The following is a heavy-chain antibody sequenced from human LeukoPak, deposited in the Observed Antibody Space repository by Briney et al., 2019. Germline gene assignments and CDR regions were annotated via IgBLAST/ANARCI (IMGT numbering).Heavy chain of an antibody. CDR1: GITFSSYA. Sequence: GRSLRLSCAASGITFSSYAMHWVRQAPGKGLEWVAVISYDGSNKYYADSVKGRFTISRDNSKNEVYLQMNSLRPEDTAVYYCARDSYGDANFDSWGQGTLVTVSS. CDR2: ISYDGSNK. J-gene: IGHJ4*02. D-gene: IGHD4-17*01. V-gene: IGHV3-30*14. CDR3: ARDSYGDANFDS.